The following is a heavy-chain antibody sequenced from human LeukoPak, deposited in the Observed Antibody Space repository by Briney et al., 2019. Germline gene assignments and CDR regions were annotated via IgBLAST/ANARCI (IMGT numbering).Heavy chain of an antibody. J-gene: IGHJ4*02. D-gene: IGHD3-22*01. CDR1: GFTFSSYA. CDR2: ISGSGGST. Sequence: PGGSLRLSCAASGFTFSSYAMSWVRQAPGKGLGWVSAISGSGGSTYYADSVKGRFTISRDNSKNTLYLQMNSLRAEDTAVYYCAKHYYDSSGYYYWGQGTLVTVSS. CDR3: AKHYYDSSGYYY. V-gene: IGHV3-23*01.